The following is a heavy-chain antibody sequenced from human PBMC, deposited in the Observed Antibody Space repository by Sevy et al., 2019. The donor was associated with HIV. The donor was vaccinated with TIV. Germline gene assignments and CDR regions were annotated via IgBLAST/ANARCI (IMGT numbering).Heavy chain of an antibody. Sequence: SQTLSLTCTVSGGSISSSAYYWGWLRQPPGKGLEWIANIFYSGSACYNPSLSGRVTISVDTPKNQFSLRLNSVTAADTAVYYCARRVGVVDRAFDFWGQGSLVTVSS. CDR3: ARRVGVVDRAFDF. CDR1: GGSISSSAYY. CDR2: IFYSGSA. D-gene: IGHD3-10*01. J-gene: IGHJ4*02. V-gene: IGHV4-39*01.